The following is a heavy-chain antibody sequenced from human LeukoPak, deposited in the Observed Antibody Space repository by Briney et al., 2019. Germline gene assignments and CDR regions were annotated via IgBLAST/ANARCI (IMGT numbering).Heavy chain of an antibody. CDR2: ISSSSSYI. Sequence: GGSLRLSCAASGFTFSSYSMNWVRQAPGKGLEWVSSISSSSSYIYYADSVKGRFTISRDNAKNSLYLQMNSLRAEDTAVYYCASREGGSGYSYGPLGYWGQGTLVTVSS. J-gene: IGHJ4*02. CDR3: ASREGGSGYSYGPLGY. V-gene: IGHV3-21*01. D-gene: IGHD5-18*01. CDR1: GFTFSSYS.